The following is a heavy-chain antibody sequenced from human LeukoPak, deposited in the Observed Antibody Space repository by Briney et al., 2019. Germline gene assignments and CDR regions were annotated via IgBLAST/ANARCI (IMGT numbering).Heavy chain of an antibody. CDR3: ARHNY. CDR1: GFTFSRYS. J-gene: IGHJ4*02. CDR2: ISTSSSTR. Sequence: GGSLRLSCAASGFTFSRYSMNWVRQAPGKGLEWVSYISTSSSTRYYADSVKGRFTVSRDNAKNSLYLQMSSLRDDDTALYYCARHNYWGQGTLVTVSS. V-gene: IGHV3-48*02.